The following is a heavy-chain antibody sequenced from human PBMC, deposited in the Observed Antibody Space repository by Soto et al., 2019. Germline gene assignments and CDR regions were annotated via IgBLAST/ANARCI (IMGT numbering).Heavy chain of an antibody. CDR2: IIPILGIA. J-gene: IGHJ3*02. CDR1: GGTCSSYT. Sequence: QVQLVQSGAEVKKPGSSVKVSCKASGGTCSSYTISWVRQAPGQGLECMGSIIPILGIANYAQKSQRRVTITADTSTSRAYMALSSLRCENTAVYYCARTWHYDIVTRREKDAFDIWGQGTMCTVAS. D-gene: IGHD3-9*01. V-gene: IGHV1-69*02. CDR3: ARTWHYDIVTRREKDAFDI.